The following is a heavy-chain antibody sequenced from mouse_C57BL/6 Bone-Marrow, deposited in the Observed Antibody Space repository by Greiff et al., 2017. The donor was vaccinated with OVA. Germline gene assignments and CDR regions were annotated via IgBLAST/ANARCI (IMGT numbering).Heavy chain of an antibody. V-gene: IGHV2-4*01. J-gene: IGHJ4*01. CDR3: AKLITMDY. D-gene: IGHD1-2*01. CDR1: GFSLPSYG. CDR2: IWSGGST. Sequence: QVQLQQSGPGLVQPSQSLSITCTVSGFSLPSYGVHWVRQPPGKGLEWLGVIWSGGSTDYNAAFISRRSISKDNSKSQVFFKMNSLQADDTAIYYCAKLITMDYWGQGTSVTVSS.